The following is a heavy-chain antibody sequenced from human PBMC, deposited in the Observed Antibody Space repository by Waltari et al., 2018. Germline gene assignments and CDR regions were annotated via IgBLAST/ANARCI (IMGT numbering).Heavy chain of an antibody. CDR3: AKGLGIAAAGQYYFDY. D-gene: IGHD6-13*01. CDR1: GFTFSSYA. V-gene: IGHV3-23*04. CDR2: ISGSGGST. J-gene: IGHJ4*02. Sequence: EVQLVESGGGLVQPGGSLRLSCAASGFTFSSYAMSWVRQAQGKGLEWVSAISGSGGSTYYADSVKGRFTISRDNSKNTLYLQMNSLRAEDTAVYYCAKGLGIAAAGQYYFDYWGQGTLVTVSS.